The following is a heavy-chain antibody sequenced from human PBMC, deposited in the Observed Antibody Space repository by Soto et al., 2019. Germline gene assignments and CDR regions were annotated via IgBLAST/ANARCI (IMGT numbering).Heavy chain of an antibody. CDR3: ARLIVVRSGNWFDP. Sequence: QLQLQESGPGIVKPSETLSLTCTVSGGSISSSNFYGGWIRQAPGKGLEWIGSFHYSGSTYYSWSLKRRVTISVDPSKNQFSLRLRSVTAADTAVYYCARLIVVRSGNWFDPWGQGTLVTVSS. CDR1: GGSISSSNFY. V-gene: IGHV4-39*01. J-gene: IGHJ5*02. CDR2: FHYSGST. D-gene: IGHD3-22*01.